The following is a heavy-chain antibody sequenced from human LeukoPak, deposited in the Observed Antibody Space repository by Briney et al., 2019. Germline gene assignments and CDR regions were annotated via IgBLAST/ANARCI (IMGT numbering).Heavy chain of an antibody. Sequence: ASVKVSCKASGYTFTNYYMHWVRQAPGQGLEWMGIISPSGGSTSYAQKFQGGVTLTRDTSTSTVYMDLSSLRSEDTAVYYCARPYNWNDGGYFQHWGQGTLVTVSS. CDR3: ARPYNWNDGGYFQH. J-gene: IGHJ1*01. D-gene: IGHD1-1*01. CDR2: ISPSGGST. V-gene: IGHV1-46*01. CDR1: GYTFTNYY.